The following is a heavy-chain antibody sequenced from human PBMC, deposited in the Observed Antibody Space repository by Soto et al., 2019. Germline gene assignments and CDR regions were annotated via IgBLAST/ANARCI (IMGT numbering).Heavy chain of an antibody. V-gene: IGHV1-69*13. Sequence: VKVSCKASGGTFSSYAISWVRQAPGQGLEWMGGIIPIFGTANYAQKFQGRVTITADESTSTAYMELSSLRSEDTAVYYCARASWIQLWGYYYYGMDVWGQGTTVTVSS. CDR1: GGTFSSYA. CDR2: IIPIFGTA. D-gene: IGHD5-18*01. CDR3: ARASWIQLWGYYYYGMDV. J-gene: IGHJ6*02.